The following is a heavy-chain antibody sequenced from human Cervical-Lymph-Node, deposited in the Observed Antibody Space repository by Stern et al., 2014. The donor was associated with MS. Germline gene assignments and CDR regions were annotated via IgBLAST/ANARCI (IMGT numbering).Heavy chain of an antibody. V-gene: IGHV3-7*01. J-gene: IGHJ3*02. Sequence: EVQLVESGGGLVQPGGSLRLSCAASGFTFGGSWMTWVRQAPGKGLEWVASIKDDGSDRYYVDSVKGRFTISRDNAKTSLFLQMNGLRAEDTAVYYCARDRYFGAFDIWGQGTMVTVSS. D-gene: IGHD3-10*01. CDR2: IKDDGSDR. CDR3: ARDRYFGAFDI. CDR1: GFTFGGSW.